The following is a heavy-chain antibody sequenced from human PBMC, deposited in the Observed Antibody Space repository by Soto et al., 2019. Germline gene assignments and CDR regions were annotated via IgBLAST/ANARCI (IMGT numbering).Heavy chain of an antibody. Sequence: GGSLRLSCAASGFSFSSYAMGWLRQAPGKGLEWVSGISGQGGTIYYVDSVKGRYTISRDNSKNTLFLQMNSLRVEDTAVYYCARVSTNYGGYASDDYYYMDVWGRGTTVTVSS. CDR3: ARVSTNYGGYASDDYYYMDV. CDR2: ISGQGGTI. V-gene: IGHV3-23*01. J-gene: IGHJ6*03. CDR1: GFSFSSYA. D-gene: IGHD4-17*01.